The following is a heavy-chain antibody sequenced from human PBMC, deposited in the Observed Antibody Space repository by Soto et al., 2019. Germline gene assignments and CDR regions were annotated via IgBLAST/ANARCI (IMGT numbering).Heavy chain of an antibody. Sequence: TGGSLRLSCAASGFTFSNAWINWVRQAPGKGLEWAGRIKSKTDGGTTDYAEPVKGRFAISRDDSNIMVYLQMNSLKIEDTAVYYCTTDSYSTIIIVRFDYWGHGTLVTVSS. CDR3: TTDSYSTIIIVRFDY. D-gene: IGHD3-22*01. J-gene: IGHJ4*01. CDR1: GFTFSNAW. CDR2: IKSKTDGGTT. V-gene: IGHV3-15*07.